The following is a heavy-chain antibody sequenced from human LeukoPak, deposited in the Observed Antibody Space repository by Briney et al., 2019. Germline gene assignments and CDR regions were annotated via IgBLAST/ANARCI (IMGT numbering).Heavy chain of an antibody. J-gene: IGHJ4*02. CDR2: ISYDGRNI. Sequence: GGSLRLSCAASGFTFSGYGMHWVRQAPGKGLEWVAIISYDGRNIHYPDSVKGRFTIPRDISTDTLWLQMDSLRTEDTAVYYCAKGPLRGTAAAIDYWGQGTLVTVSS. CDR3: AKGPLRGTAAAIDY. CDR1: GFTFSGYG. V-gene: IGHV3-30*18. D-gene: IGHD2-2*01.